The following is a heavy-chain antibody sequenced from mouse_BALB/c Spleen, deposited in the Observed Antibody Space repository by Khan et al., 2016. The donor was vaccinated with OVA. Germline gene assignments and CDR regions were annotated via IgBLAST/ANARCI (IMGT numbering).Heavy chain of an antibody. CDR1: GFTFSSYG. CDR2: INSNGGST. J-gene: IGHJ4*01. CDR3: AGDPYYYDSKYAMDY. Sequence: EVELVESGGGLVQPGGSLTLSCAASGFTFSSYGMSWVRQTPDKRLELVATINSNGGSTYYPHTVKGRFSISRDNAKNTLFLQLSSLKSEDTAMYYAAGDPYYYDSKYAMDYWGQGTSVTVSS. V-gene: IGHV5-6-3*01. D-gene: IGHD1-1*01.